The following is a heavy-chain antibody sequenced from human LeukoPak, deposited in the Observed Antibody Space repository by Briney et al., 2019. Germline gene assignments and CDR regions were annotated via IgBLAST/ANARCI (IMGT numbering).Heavy chain of an antibody. J-gene: IGHJ6*03. CDR3: ARGVTTVTPYYYYYMDV. CDR2: IRYEGSNK. Sequence: GGSLRLSCAASVFTFRSYGMQWVRQAPGEGLEWVAFIRYEGSNKYYADSEEGRFTICRHNSKQTLYLQMNSLRAADTAVYYCARGVTTVTPYYYYYMDVWGKGTTVTVSS. D-gene: IGHD4-11*01. V-gene: IGHV3-30*02. CDR1: VFTFRSYG.